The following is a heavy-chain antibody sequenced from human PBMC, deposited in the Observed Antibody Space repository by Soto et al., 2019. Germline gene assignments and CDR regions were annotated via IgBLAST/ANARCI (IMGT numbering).Heavy chain of an antibody. V-gene: IGHV4-4*07. CDR2: IYSGGRN. J-gene: IGHJ4*02. CDR1: GGSISSFY. Sequence: KTSETLSLTCTVSGGSISSFYWSWIRQPAGKGLEWIGRIYSGGRNNYNLSLKSRVTMSVDTSKNQFSLRLSSVTAADTAMYYCARGSSRWDYWGQGTLVTVSS. CDR3: ARGSSRWDY. D-gene: IGHD6-13*01.